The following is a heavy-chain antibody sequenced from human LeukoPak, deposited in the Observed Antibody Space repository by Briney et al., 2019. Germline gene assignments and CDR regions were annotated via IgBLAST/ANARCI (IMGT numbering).Heavy chain of an antibody. CDR3: ARGHDNTGYNYFNY. Sequence: GASVTVSFKACGYTFTDYYIHWVRQAPGQGLERMGWINPNSGGTNYAQKFQGRVTMTRDTSIATTYMDLSSLMSDDTAVYYCARGHDNTGYNYFNYRGQGTLVTVSS. CDR1: GYTFTDYY. D-gene: IGHD3-9*01. V-gene: IGHV1-2*02. J-gene: IGHJ4*02. CDR2: INPNSGGT.